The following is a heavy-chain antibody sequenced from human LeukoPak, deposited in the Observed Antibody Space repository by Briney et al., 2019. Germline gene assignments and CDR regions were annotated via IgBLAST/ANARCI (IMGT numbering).Heavy chain of an antibody. D-gene: IGHD3-9*01. CDR1: GGSISSYY. V-gene: IGHV4-59*01. CDR2: IYYSGST. J-gene: IGHJ5*02. CDR3: ARDYAAGYYGWLDP. Sequence: PSETLSLTCTVSGGSISSYYWSWIRQPPGKGLEWIGYIYYSGSTNYNPSLKSRVSISVDTSKNQFSLKVSSVTAADTAVYYCARDYAAGYYGWLDPWGQGTLVTVSP.